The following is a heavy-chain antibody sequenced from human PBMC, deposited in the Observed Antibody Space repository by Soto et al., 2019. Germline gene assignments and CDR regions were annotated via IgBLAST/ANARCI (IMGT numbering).Heavy chain of an antibody. CDR1: GRNCRSYS. CDR2: ISSSSSTI. CDR3: ARTGLGSGSYNSAFDI. D-gene: IGHD3-10*01. Sequence: GGPMRVSCTASGRNCRSYSRNWIRQTPGKGLEWVSYISSSSSTIYYADSVKGRFTISRDNAKNSLYLQMNSLRAEDTAVCYCARTGLGSGSYNSAFDIWGQGTMVTVSS. J-gene: IGHJ3*02. V-gene: IGHV3-48*01.